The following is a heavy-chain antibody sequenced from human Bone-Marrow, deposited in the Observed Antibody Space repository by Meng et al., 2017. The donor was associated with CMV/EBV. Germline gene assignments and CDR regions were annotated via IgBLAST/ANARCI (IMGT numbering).Heavy chain of an antibody. J-gene: IGHJ6*02. CDR1: GFTFSSYA. V-gene: IGHV3-30*04. CDR3: AKDLYCSSTSCPSFYYYYGMDV. D-gene: IGHD2-2*01. Sequence: GESLKISCAASGFTFSSYAMHWVRQAPGKGLEWVAVISYDGSNKYYADSVKGRFTISRDNSKNTLYLQMNSLRAEDTAVYYCAKDLYCSSTSCPSFYYYYGMDVWGQGATVTVSS. CDR2: ISYDGSNK.